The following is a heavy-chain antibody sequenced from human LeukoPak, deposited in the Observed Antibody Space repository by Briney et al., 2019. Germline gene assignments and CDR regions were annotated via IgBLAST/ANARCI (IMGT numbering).Heavy chain of an antibody. Sequence: SQTLSLTCAVSGDSVSSNSAAWNWIRQSPSRGLEWLGRTYYRSKWYYDYAVAVKSRISINPDTSKNQFSLQLSSVTPEDTAVYYCARDPVGGSTIFDYWGQGTLVTVSS. V-gene: IGHV6-1*01. CDR2: TYYRSKWYY. CDR1: GDSVSSNSAA. J-gene: IGHJ4*02. D-gene: IGHD1-26*01. CDR3: ARDPVGGSTIFDY.